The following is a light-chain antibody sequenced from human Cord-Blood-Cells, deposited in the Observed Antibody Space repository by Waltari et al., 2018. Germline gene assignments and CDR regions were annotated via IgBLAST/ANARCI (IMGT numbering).Light chain of an antibody. J-gene: IGLJ1*01. CDR3: SSYTSSSTYV. CDR2: DVS. CDR1: SSHVGGYTY. Sequence: QSALTQPASVSGSPGQSITIPCTGTSSHVGGYTYVTWYKQHPVKAPKLMIYDVSNRPSGVSNRFYGSKSGNTASLTISGLQAEDEADYYCSSYTSSSTYVFGTGTKVTVL. V-gene: IGLV2-14*01.